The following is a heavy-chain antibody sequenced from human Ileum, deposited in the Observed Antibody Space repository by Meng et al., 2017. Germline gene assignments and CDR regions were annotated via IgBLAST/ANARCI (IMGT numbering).Heavy chain of an antibody. J-gene: IGHJ6*02. CDR2: ISWNSGSI. CDR3: AKDITSGGFRYYAFWSGYGAYYYYGMDV. Sequence: SLKISCAASGFTFEDYAMHWVRQAPGKGLEWVSGISWNSGSIGYADSVKGRFTISRDNAKNSLYLQMNSLRAEDTALYYCAKDITSGGFRYYAFWSGYGAYYYYGMDVWGQGTTVTVSS. V-gene: IGHV3-9*01. CDR1: GFTFEDYA. D-gene: IGHD3-3*01.